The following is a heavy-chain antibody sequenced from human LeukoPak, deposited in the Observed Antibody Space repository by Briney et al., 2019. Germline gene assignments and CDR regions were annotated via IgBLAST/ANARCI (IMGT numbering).Heavy chain of an antibody. J-gene: IGHJ4*02. Sequence: GGSLRLSCAASGFXFSNYWIHWVRQAPGKGLVWVSRINSDGSSTSYADSVKGRFTISRDNAKNTLYLQTNSLRAEDTAVYYCARDGYCSSTSCYYFDYWGQGTLVTVSS. D-gene: IGHD2-2*01. CDR3: ARDGYCSSTSCYYFDY. V-gene: IGHV3-74*01. CDR2: INSDGSST. CDR1: GFXFSNYW.